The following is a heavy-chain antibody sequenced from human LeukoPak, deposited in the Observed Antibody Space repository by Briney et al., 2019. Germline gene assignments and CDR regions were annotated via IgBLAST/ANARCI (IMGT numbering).Heavy chain of an antibody. CDR3: ARSDFGGSAIYYYGMDV. J-gene: IGHJ6*02. Sequence: PGSSVTVSCTASGGTFSSYAISWVRQAPGQGLEWRGRIIPILGIAKYAQKFQGRVTITADKSTSTAYMELSSLRSEDTAVYYCARSDFGGSAIYYYGMDVWGQGTTVTVSS. CDR2: IIPILGIA. D-gene: IGHD3-16*01. CDR1: GGTFSSYA. V-gene: IGHV1-69*04.